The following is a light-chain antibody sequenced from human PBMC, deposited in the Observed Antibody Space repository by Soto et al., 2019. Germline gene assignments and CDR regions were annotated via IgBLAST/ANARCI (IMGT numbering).Light chain of an antibody. J-gene: IGKJ2*02. V-gene: IGKV3-15*01. CDR1: QSVSSN. CDR3: QQYHNWPMWT. CDR2: GAS. Sequence: EIVMTQSPATLSVSPGERATLSCRASQSVSSNLAWYQQKPGQAPRLLIYGASTRATGIPARFSGSGSGTEFTLTISSLQSEEFAVYYCQQYHNWPMWTFGQGTKLEIK.